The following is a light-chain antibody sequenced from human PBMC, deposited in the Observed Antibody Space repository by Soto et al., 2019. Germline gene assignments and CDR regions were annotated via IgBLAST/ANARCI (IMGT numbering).Light chain of an antibody. CDR3: QHYNSYPWT. J-gene: IGKJ1*01. CDR1: QSISGW. CDR2: KAS. Sequence: DIQVTQSPSTLSASAGDRVTITCRASQSISGWLAWYQQKPGKAPKLLIYKASTLKSGVSSRFSGSGSGTEFTLTISSLQPDDFATYYCQHYNSYPWTFGQGTKVDIK. V-gene: IGKV1-5*03.